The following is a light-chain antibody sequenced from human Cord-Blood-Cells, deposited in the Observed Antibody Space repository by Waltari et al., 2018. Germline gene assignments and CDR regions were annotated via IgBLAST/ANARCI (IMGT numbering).Light chain of an antibody. CDR3: QQYNSYST. CDR1: QSISSW. CDR2: KAS. V-gene: IGKV1-5*03. J-gene: IGKJ1*01. Sequence: DIQTTQSPSTLSASVGDRVTITCRASQSISSWLAWYQQKPGKAPKLLIYKASSSESGVPSRFSGSGSGTEFTLTISSLQPDDFATYYCQQYNSYSTFGQGTKVEIK.